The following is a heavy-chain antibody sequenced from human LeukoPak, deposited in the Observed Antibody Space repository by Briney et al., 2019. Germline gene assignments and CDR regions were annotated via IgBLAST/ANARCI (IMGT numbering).Heavy chain of an antibody. CDR3: SGGGGIPVAGY. CDR2: TNSDWSST. Sequence: PGGSLRLSCAASGFTFSDSFMHWVRQAPGKGLVWVSLTNSDWSSTNYADSVKGRFTISRYNAKKTLFLQMNSLRAGAEAVYFCSGGGGIPVAGYWGQGTLVTVSS. CDR1: GFTFSDSF. V-gene: IGHV3-74*01. J-gene: IGHJ4*02. D-gene: IGHD6-19*01.